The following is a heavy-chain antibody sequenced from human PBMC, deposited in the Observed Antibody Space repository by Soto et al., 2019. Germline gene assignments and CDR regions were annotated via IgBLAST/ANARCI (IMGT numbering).Heavy chain of an antibody. CDR1: GDSISSSSYY. J-gene: IGHJ4*02. V-gene: IGHV4-39*07. CDR2: IFYSGST. CDR3: ARDIRGYSRAFDF. Sequence: PSETLSLTCTVSGDSISSSSYYWGWIRQPPGKGLEWIGSIFYSGSTYYNPSLKSRVTISVDTSKNQFSLKLSSVTAADTAVYYCARDIRGYSRAFDFWGQGTMVTVSS. D-gene: IGHD5-18*01.